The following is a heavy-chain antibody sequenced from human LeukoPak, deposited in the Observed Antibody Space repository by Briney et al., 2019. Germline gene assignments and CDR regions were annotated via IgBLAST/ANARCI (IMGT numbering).Heavy chain of an antibody. J-gene: IGHJ4*02. Sequence: GGSLRLSCSASGFIFSNYAMHWVRQAPGKGLEYVSAISSNGGSTYYADSVKGRFTISRDNSKNTLYLQMSSLRAEDTAVYYCVKGKGIAVTSLDYWGQGTLVTVSS. CDR2: ISSNGGST. CDR3: VKGKGIAVTSLDY. V-gene: IGHV3-64D*06. D-gene: IGHD6-19*01. CDR1: GFIFSNYA.